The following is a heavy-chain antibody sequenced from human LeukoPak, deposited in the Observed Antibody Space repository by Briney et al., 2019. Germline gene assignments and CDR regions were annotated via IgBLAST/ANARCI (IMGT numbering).Heavy chain of an antibody. Sequence: GGSLRLSCAASGFTFSSYGMHWVRQAPGKGLEWVAVIWYDGSTKYYADSVKGRFTISRDNSKNTLYLQMNSLRAEDTAVYYRARDLTYSSGWSYFDYWGQGTLVTVSS. CDR2: IWYDGSTK. CDR3: ARDLTYSSGWSYFDY. D-gene: IGHD6-19*01. CDR1: GFTFSSYG. V-gene: IGHV3-33*01. J-gene: IGHJ4*02.